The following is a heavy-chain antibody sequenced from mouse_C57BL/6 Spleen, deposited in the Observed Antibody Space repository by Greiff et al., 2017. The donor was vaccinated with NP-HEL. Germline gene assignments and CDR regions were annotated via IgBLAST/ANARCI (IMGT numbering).Heavy chain of an antibody. CDR1: GFTFSSYG. J-gene: IGHJ4*01. D-gene: IGHD2-3*01. V-gene: IGHV5-6*01. CDR3: ARQNGYSYAMDY. Sequence: EVNVVESGGDLVKPGGSLKLSCAASGFTFSSYGMSWVRQTPDKRLEWVATISSGGSYTYYPDSVKGRFTISRDNAKNTQYLQMSSLESEDTAMYCCARQNGYSYAMDYWGQGTSVTVSS. CDR2: ISSGGSYT.